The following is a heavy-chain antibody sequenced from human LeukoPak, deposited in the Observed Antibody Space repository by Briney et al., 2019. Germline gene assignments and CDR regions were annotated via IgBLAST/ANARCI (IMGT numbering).Heavy chain of an antibody. CDR3: ARVAVTGTFRFDS. V-gene: IGHV3-74*01. Sequence: PGGSLRPSCAASGFIFRNYYMHWVRQVPGKGLMWVSRINNDGSITRYADSVKGRFTISRDNAKNTLYLQMSSLRAEDTAVYYCARVAVTGTFRFDSWGQGTLVSVSS. D-gene: IGHD6-19*01. CDR1: GFIFRNYY. J-gene: IGHJ4*02. CDR2: INNDGSIT.